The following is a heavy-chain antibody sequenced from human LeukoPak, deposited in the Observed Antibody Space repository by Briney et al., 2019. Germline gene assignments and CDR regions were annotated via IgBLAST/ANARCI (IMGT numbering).Heavy chain of an antibody. J-gene: IGHJ4*02. CDR3: ARAHMGAPTDY. Sequence: GGSLRLSCAASGFTFSSYAMYSVRQAPGKGLVWVSRISSDGSSTIYADSVKGRFTISRDIAKNTLYLQMNSLRAEDTAVYYCARAHMGAPTDYWGQGTLVTVSS. V-gene: IGHV3-74*01. CDR2: ISSDGSST. CDR1: GFTFSSYA. D-gene: IGHD1-26*01.